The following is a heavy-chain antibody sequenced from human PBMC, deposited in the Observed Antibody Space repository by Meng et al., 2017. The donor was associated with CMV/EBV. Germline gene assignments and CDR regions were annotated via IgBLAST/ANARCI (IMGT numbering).Heavy chain of an antibody. CDR2: IYYSGST. CDR3: ARGGIAAAGLH. D-gene: IGHD6-13*01. J-gene: IGHJ4*02. V-gene: IGHV4-39*07. CDR1: GGSISSSIYY. Sequence: LQLRDPGPGQVKPSETLYLTCTVSGGSISSSIYYWGWIRQPPGKGLEWIGSIYYSGSTYYNPSLKSRVTISVDTSKNQFSLKLSSVTAADTAVYYCARGGIAAAGLHWGQGTLVTVSS.